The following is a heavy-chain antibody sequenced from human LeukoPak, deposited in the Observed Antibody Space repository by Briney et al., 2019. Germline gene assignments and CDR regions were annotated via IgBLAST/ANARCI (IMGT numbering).Heavy chain of an antibody. J-gene: IGHJ3*02. CDR2: ISSNRGST. Sequence: GGSLRLSCAASGFTFSSYAMHWVRQAPGKGLEYVSAISSNRGSTYYANSVKGRFTISRDNSKNTLYLQMGSLRAEDMAVYYCARERSYYYDSSGYYYRDAFDIWGQGTMVTVSS. V-gene: IGHV3-64*01. D-gene: IGHD3-22*01. CDR1: GFTFSSYA. CDR3: ARERSYYYDSSGYYYRDAFDI.